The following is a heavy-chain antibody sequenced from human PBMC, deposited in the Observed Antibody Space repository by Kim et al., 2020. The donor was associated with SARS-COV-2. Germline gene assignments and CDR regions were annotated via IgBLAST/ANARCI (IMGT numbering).Heavy chain of an antibody. V-gene: IGHV3-30*02. D-gene: IGHD2-8*01. CDR3: AKGGVVMVYAYFDY. J-gene: IGHJ4*02. Sequence: ADSVKGRFTISRDNSKNTLYLQMNSLRAEDTAVYYCAKGGVVMVYAYFDYWGQGTLVTVSS.